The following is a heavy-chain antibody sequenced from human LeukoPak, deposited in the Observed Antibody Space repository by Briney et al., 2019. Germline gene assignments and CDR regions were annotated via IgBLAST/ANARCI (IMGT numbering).Heavy chain of an antibody. CDR1: GYTFTSYD. V-gene: IGHV1-8*01. D-gene: IGHD6-19*01. CDR3: ARGRGAVAGTELDY. Sequence: GASVKVSCKASGYTFTSYDINWVRQATGQGLEWMGWMNPNSGNTGYAQKFQGRVTMTRNTSISTAYMELSSLRSEDTAVYYCARGRGAVAGTELDYWGQRTLVTVSS. CDR2: MNPNSGNT. J-gene: IGHJ4*02.